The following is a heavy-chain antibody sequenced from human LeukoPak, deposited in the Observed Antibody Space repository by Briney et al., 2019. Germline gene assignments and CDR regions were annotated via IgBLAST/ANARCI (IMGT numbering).Heavy chain of an antibody. CDR1: GHSFTTCG. CDR3: ARRLIHAFDI. D-gene: IGHD3-22*01. J-gene: IGHJ3*02. V-gene: IGHV5-51*01. CDR2: IYPGDSDT. Sequence: GESLKISCKGSGHSFTTCGIDWVRRMPGKGLQWMGCIYPGDSDTTYSPSFQGQFTISVDTSISTAYLQWSSLKASDTAMYYCARRLIHAFDIWGQGTMVTVPS.